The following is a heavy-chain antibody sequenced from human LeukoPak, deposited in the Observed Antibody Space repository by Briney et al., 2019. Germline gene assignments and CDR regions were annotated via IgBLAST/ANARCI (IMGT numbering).Heavy chain of an antibody. D-gene: IGHD1-26*01. J-gene: IGHJ6*02. CDR3: ARDGANDYYYYYGMDV. CDR1: GYSISSGYY. CDR2: IYHSGST. Sequence: SETLSLTCTVSGYSISSGYYWGWIRQPPGNGLEWIGSIYHSGSTYYDPSLKSRVAISVDTSKNQFSLKLSSVTAADTAVYYCARDGANDYYYYYGMDVWGQGTTVTVSS. V-gene: IGHV4-38-2*02.